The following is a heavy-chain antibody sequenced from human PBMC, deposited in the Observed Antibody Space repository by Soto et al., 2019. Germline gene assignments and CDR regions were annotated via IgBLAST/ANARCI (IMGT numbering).Heavy chain of an antibody. J-gene: IGHJ5*02. CDR2: MNPNSGNA. CDR3: ARMATSGTLNWFDP. CDR1: GYTFGNND. Sequence: RASVKVSCKASGYTFGNNDISWVRQATGQGLEWMGWMNPNSGNAGYAQKFQGRVSMTRNTSITTAYLELSSLRSDDTAIYYCARMATSGTLNWFDPWGQGTLVTVSS. V-gene: IGHV1-8*01.